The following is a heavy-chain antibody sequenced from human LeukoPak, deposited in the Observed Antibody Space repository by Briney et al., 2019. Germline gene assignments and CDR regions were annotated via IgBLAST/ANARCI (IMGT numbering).Heavy chain of an antibody. D-gene: IGHD2-21*01. CDR3: AKRGLLSILGAAEYYYYGMDV. Sequence: GGSLRLSCVASGFPFSSYWMTWVRQAPGKGLEWVANIKQDGSKKSYVDSVKGRFTISRDNAKNSLYLQMNSLRAEDTAIYYCAKRGLLSILGAAEYYYYGMDVWGQGTTVTVSS. J-gene: IGHJ6*02. CDR1: GFPFSSYW. V-gene: IGHV3-7*01. CDR2: IKQDGSKK.